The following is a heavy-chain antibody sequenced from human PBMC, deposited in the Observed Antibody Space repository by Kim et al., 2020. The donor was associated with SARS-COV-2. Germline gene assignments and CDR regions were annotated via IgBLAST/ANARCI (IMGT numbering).Heavy chain of an antibody. CDR3: ARLFYDSSGWLKDY. Sequence: SETLSLTCTVSGGSISSSSYYWGWIRQPPGKGLEWIGSIYYSGSTYYNPSLKSRVTISVDTSKNQFSLKLSSVTAADTAVYYCARLFYDSSGWLKDYWGQGTLVTVSS. CDR2: IYYSGST. J-gene: IGHJ4*02. CDR1: GGSISSSSYY. D-gene: IGHD3-22*01. V-gene: IGHV4-39*01.